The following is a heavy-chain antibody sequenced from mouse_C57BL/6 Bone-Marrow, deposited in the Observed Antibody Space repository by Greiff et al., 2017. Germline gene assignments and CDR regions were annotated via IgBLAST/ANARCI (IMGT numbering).Heavy chain of an antibody. CDR2: INTNYGTT. CDR1: CYSFTDYN. CDR3: ARGYYSNPCDY. Sequence: EVQLQQSGPELVKPCSSFKISFKASCYSFTDYNINWVNQSHGKILELIGVINTNYGTTSYNQKFKGQATFTVDQSSSTAYMQLNSLTSEDSAVYDGARGYYSNPCDYWGQGTTLTVSS. D-gene: IGHD2-5*01. J-gene: IGHJ2*01. V-gene: IGHV1-39*01.